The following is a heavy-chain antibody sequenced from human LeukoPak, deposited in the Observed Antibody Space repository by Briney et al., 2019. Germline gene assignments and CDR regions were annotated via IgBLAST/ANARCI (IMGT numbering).Heavy chain of an antibody. J-gene: IGHJ6*03. V-gene: IGHV4-39*07. Sequence: PSETLSLTCTVSGGSISSSSYYWGWIRQPPGKGLEWIGSIYYSGSTYYNPSLKSRVTISVDTSKNQFSLKVSSVTAADTAVYYCARVKYYYDSSGYLRLYYMDVWGKGTTVTVSS. D-gene: IGHD3-22*01. CDR3: ARVKYYYDSSGYLRLYYMDV. CDR1: GGSISSSSYY. CDR2: IYYSGST.